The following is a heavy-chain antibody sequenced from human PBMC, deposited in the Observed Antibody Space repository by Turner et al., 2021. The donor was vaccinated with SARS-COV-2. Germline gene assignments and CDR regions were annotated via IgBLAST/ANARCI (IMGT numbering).Heavy chain of an antibody. CDR1: GFTFSSYA. CDR2: ISYDGSNK. J-gene: IGHJ4*02. Sequence: QVQLVESGGGVVRPGRSLRLSCAASGFTFSSYAMHWVRQAPGKGLEWVAVISYDGSNKYYADYVKGRFTISRDNSKNTLYMQMNSLRAEDTAVYYCARDPSITMIDYYFDYWGQGTLVTVSS. CDR3: ARDPSITMIDYYFDY. D-gene: IGHD3-22*01. V-gene: IGHV3-30-3*01.